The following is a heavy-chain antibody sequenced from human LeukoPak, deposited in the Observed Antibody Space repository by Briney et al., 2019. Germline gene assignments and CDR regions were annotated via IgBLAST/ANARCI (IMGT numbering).Heavy chain of an antibody. Sequence: GGSLRLSCAASGFTFDDYAMHWVRQAPGKGPEWVSLISGDGSRTYYADSVKGRFTISRDNSKNSLYLQMNSLRTEDTAFYYCAKVRPTRFVESSGWLELGYWGQGTLVTVSS. V-gene: IGHV3-43*02. D-gene: IGHD6-19*01. J-gene: IGHJ4*02. CDR2: ISGDGSRT. CDR1: GFTFDDYA. CDR3: AKVRPTRFVESSGWLELGY.